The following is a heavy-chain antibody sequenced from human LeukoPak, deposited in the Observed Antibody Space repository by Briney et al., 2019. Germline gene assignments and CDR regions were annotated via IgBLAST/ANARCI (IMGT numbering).Heavy chain of an antibody. CDR2: INHSGST. CDR1: GGSFSGYY. V-gene: IGHV4-34*01. J-gene: IGHJ5*02. Sequence: KPSETLSLTCAVYGGSFSGYYWSWMRQPPGKGLEWIGEINHSGSTNYNPSLKSRVTISVDTSKNQFSLKRSSVTGAETAVYYCARSGYYGSGSYYPRNWFDPWGQGTLVTVSS. D-gene: IGHD3-10*01. CDR3: ARSGYYGSGSYYPRNWFDP.